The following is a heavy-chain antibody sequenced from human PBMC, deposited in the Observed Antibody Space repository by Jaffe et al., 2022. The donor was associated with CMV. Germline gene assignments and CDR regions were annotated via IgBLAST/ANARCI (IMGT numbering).Heavy chain of an antibody. CDR2: ISAYNGNT. V-gene: IGHV1-18*04. J-gene: IGHJ6*03. CDR1: GYTFTSYG. CDR3: ARAASSWYVVDYYYYYMDV. Sequence: QVQLVQSGAEVKKPGASVKVSCKASGYTFTSYGISWVRQAPGQGLEWMGWISAYNGNTNYAQKLQGRVTMTTDTSTSTAYMELRSLRSDDTAVYYCARAASSWYVVDYYYYYMDVWGKGTTVTVSS. D-gene: IGHD6-13*01.